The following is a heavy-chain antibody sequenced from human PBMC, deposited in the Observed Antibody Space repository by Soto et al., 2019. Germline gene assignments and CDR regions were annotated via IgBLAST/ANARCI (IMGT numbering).Heavy chain of an antibody. D-gene: IGHD2-21*02. CDR3: ARTGGNSLYYFDY. J-gene: IGHJ4*02. V-gene: IGHV4-34*09. Sequence: SETLSLTCAVYGGSFSGYYWSWIRQPPGKGLEWIGEINHSGSTNYNPSLKSRVTISVDTSKNQFSLKLSSVTAADTAVYYCARTGGNSLYYFDYWGQGTLVTVSS. CDR2: INHSGST. CDR1: GGSFSGYY.